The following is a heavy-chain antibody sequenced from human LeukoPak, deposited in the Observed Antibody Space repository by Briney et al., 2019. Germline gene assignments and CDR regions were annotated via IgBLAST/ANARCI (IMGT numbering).Heavy chain of an antibody. CDR1: GITFSSYA. CDR2: ISYDGSNK. Sequence: GGSLRLSCAASGITFSSYAMHWVRQAPGKGLEWVAVISYDGSNKYYADSVKGRFTISRDNSKNTLYLQMNSLRAEDTAVYYCARDLAGAAFDYWGQGTLVTVSS. CDR3: ARDLAGAAFDY. V-gene: IGHV3-30*04. D-gene: IGHD1-26*01. J-gene: IGHJ4*02.